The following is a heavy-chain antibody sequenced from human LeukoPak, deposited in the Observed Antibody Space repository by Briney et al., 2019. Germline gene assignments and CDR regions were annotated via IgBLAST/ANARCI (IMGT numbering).Heavy chain of an antibody. V-gene: IGHV4-38-2*02. CDR2: IYHSGST. Sequence: SETLSLTCTVSGYSISSGYYWGWIRQPPGKGLEWIGSIYHSGSTYYNPSLKSRVTISVDTSKNQFSLKLSSVTAADTAVYYCARGGVEMATTLNFDLWGRGTLVTVSS. CDR1: GYSISSGYY. CDR3: ARGGVEMATTLNFDL. J-gene: IGHJ2*01. D-gene: IGHD5-24*01.